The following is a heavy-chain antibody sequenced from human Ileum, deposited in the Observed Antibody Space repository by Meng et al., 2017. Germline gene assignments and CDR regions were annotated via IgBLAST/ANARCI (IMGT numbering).Heavy chain of an antibody. CDR2: MYYSGST. D-gene: IGHD2-15*01. CDR1: SGSISRSNYY. V-gene: IGHV4-39*07. Sequence: QLQVQESGPGLVKPSETLSLTCTVSSGSISRSNYYWGWIRQPPGKGLEWIGSMYYSGSTYYNPSLKSRVIISEDMSKNQFSLKLSSVTAADTAVYYCARGGTVYNFDYWGQGTLVTVSS. CDR3: ARGGTVYNFDY. J-gene: IGHJ4*02.